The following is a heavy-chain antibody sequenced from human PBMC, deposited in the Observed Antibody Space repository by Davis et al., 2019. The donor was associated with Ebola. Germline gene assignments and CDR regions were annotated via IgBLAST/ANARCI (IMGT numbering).Heavy chain of an antibody. CDR1: GFTFDDYA. D-gene: IGHD4-17*01. J-gene: IGHJ4*02. Sequence: GESLKISCAASGFTFDDYAMHWVRQAPGKGLEWVSGISWNSGSIGYADSVKGRFTISRDNAKNSLYLQMNSLRAEDTALYYCAKSSSPSYGDYGGYYFDYWGQGTLVTVSS. CDR3: AKSSSPSYGDYGGYYFDY. V-gene: IGHV3-9*01. CDR2: ISWNSGSI.